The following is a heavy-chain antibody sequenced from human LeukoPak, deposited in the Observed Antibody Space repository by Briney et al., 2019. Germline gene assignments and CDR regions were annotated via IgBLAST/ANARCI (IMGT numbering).Heavy chain of an antibody. V-gene: IGHV3-9*03. CDR3: AKDIGAVAGYAFDI. CDR2: ISWNSGSI. Sequence: GRSLRLSCAASGFTFDDYAMHWVRQAPGKGLEWVSGISWNSGSIGYADSMKGRFTISRDNAKNSLYLQMNSLRAEDMALYYCAKDIGAVAGYAFDIWGQGTMVTVSS. J-gene: IGHJ3*02. CDR1: GFTFDDYA. D-gene: IGHD6-19*01.